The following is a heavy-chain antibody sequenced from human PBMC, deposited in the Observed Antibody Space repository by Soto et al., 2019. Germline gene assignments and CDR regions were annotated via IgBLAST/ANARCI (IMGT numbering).Heavy chain of an antibody. CDR2: IYKSGTT. V-gene: IGHV4-31*03. J-gene: IGHJ4*02. D-gene: IGHD5-12*01. CDR1: GGSISSGNYY. CDR3: AREGEDGYNFRY. Sequence: QVQLQESGPGLVKPSQTLSLTCTVSGGSISSGNYYWSWIRQRPGKGLEWIGYIYKSGTTDYNPSLKSRLTMSLDTSKNLLSLKLSSVTAADTAVYYCAREGEDGYNFRYWGQGTLVTVSS.